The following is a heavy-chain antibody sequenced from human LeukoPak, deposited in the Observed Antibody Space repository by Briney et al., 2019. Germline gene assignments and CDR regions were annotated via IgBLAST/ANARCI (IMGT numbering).Heavy chain of an antibody. CDR2: IKEDGSEK. V-gene: IGHV3-7*01. CDR1: GFTFNRDW. CDR3: ARAVGPATFDY. J-gene: IGHJ4*02. D-gene: IGHD2-2*01. Sequence: GGSLRLSCTASGFTFNRDWTAWVRQAPGKGLEWVANIKEDGSEKNYVDSVKGRFTISRDNAKNSLYLQMNSLRAEDTAVYYCARAVGPATFDYWGQGTLVTVSS.